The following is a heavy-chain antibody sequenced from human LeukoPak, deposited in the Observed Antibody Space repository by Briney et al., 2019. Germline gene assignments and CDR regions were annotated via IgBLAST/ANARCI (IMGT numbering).Heavy chain of an antibody. V-gene: IGHV3-20*04. CDR2: INWNGGST. D-gene: IGHD6-19*01. Sequence: GGSLRLSCAASGFTFSSYAMNWVRQAPGKGLEWVSGINWNGGSTGYADSVKGRFTISRDNAKNSLYLQMNSLRAADTAVYYCARVPGIAVAGYWYFDLWGRGTLVTVSS. CDR3: ARVPGIAVAGYWYFDL. J-gene: IGHJ2*01. CDR1: GFTFSSYA.